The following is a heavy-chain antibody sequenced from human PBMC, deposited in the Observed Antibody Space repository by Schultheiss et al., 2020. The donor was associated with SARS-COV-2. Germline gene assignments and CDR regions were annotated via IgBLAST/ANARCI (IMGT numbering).Heavy chain of an antibody. CDR3: ARGCSGGSCYSTGMDV. V-gene: IGHV3-33*01. CDR1: GFTFSSYG. Sequence: GGSLRLSCAASGFTFSSYGMHWVRQAPGKGLEWVAVIWYDGSNKYYADSVKGRITISRDNSKNTLYLQMNSLRAEDTAVYYCARGCSGGSCYSTGMDVWGQGTTVTVSS. D-gene: IGHD2-15*01. CDR2: IWYDGSNK. J-gene: IGHJ6*02.